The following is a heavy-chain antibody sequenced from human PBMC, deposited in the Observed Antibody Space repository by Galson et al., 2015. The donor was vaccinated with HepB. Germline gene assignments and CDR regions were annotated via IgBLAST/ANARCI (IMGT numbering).Heavy chain of an antibody. CDR1: DGFIGSYS. CDR2: VHYTGRS. Sequence: LSLTCTVSDGFIGSYSWNFVRQPPGKGLEWIGYVHYTGRSNYNPSLKSRVTMSLDTSKNQFSLKLNSVTAADTAVYYCARYCSSDCSDSSLKNAFDIWGQGTMVTVSS. CDR3: ARYCSSDCSDSSLKNAFDI. J-gene: IGHJ3*02. D-gene: IGHD2-21*01. V-gene: IGHV4-59*01.